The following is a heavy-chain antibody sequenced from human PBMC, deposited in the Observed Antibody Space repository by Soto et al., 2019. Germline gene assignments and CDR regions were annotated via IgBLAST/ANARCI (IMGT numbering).Heavy chain of an antibody. Sequence: QLQLQESGSGLVKPSETLSLTCTVSGDSISSGAYSWSWIRLPPGKRLEWIGYIYHRGTSHYNPSIKSRVTMSVGRSRNQFSLNLRSVTAADTAVYYCARSLDYGGSAGTNWFDPWGQGTLVTVSS. CDR1: GDSISSGAYS. CDR3: ARSLDYGGSAGTNWFDP. CDR2: IYHRGTS. J-gene: IGHJ5*02. V-gene: IGHV4-30-2*01. D-gene: IGHD2-15*01.